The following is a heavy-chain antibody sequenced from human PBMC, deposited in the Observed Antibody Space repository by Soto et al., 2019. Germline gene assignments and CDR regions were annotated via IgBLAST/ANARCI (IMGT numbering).Heavy chain of an antibody. V-gene: IGHV3-48*02. CDR1: GFTFSSYS. D-gene: IGHD3-22*01. Sequence: EVQLVESGGGLVQPGGSLRLTCAASGFTFSSYSMNWVRQAPGKGLEWVSYISSSSSTIYYADSVKGRFTISRDNAKNSRYLQMNSLRDEDTAVYYCARGHRSDYYDSSGYPGAFDYWGQGTLVTVSS. J-gene: IGHJ4*02. CDR2: ISSSSSTI. CDR3: ARGHRSDYYDSSGYPGAFDY.